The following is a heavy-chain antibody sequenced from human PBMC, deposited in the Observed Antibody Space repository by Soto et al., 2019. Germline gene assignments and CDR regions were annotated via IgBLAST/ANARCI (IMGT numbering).Heavy chain of an antibody. CDR3: ARGRGEFDA. V-gene: IGHV4-4*07. CDR2: IYASGSA. D-gene: IGHD2-21*01. J-gene: IGHJ5*02. CDR1: TGSLSTFY. Sequence: PSETLSLTCSLSTGSLSTFYWNWIRQPAGGKGLEWIGRIYASGSANYNPSLKSRVTMSVDTSKNQVSLKMNSVTAADTAVYYCARGRGEFDAWGQGTPVTSPQ.